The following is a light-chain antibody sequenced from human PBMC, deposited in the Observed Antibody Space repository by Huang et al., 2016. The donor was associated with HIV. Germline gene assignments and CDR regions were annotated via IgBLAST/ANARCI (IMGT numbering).Light chain of an antibody. V-gene: IGKV1-5*01. J-gene: IGKJ1*01. CDR1: QSISTW. CDR2: DAS. Sequence: DIQMTQSPSTLSASVGDRVTITCRASQSISTWLAWYQQKPGKAPKLLVYDASILESGVPSMFSGGGSGTEFTLTISSLQPDNFATYYCQQYNSSPWTFGQGTKVEIK. CDR3: QQYNSSPWT.